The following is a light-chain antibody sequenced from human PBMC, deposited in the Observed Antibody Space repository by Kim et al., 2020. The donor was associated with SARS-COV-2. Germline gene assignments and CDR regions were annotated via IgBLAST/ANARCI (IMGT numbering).Light chain of an antibody. Sequence: SPAERASLSCKASQTINNKLVWYQQKPGQAPRLLIYDATTRATGVPARFIGSGSETDFTLTISSLQSEDFAVYYCQQSNDWPPLTFGQGNKVDIK. V-gene: IGKV3-15*01. CDR1: QTINNK. CDR3: QQSNDWPPLT. CDR2: DAT. J-gene: IGKJ1*01.